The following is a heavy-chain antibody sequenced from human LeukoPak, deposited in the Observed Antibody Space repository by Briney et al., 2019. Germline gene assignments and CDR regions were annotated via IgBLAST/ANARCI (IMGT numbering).Heavy chain of an antibody. J-gene: IGHJ5*02. CDR1: GGSIGGYY. D-gene: IGHD3-10*01. CDR3: ARVNYASGGYSSWFDP. CDR2: VSYSGNT. V-gene: IGHV4-59*08. Sequence: ETLSLTCAVSGGSIGGYYWSWIRQPPGKGLEWIGYVSYSGNTKFNPSLKSRVTISIDASKNQFSVILTSVTAADTAVYFCARVNYASGGYSSWFDPWGQGTLVTVSS.